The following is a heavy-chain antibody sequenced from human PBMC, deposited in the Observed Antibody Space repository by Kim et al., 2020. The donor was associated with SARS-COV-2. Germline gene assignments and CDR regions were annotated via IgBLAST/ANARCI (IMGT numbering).Heavy chain of an antibody. J-gene: IGHJ4*02. CDR1: GYTFTAYK. CDR2: INPNNGGL. V-gene: IGHV1-2*06. D-gene: IGHD5-12*01. Sequence: ASVKVSCKASGYTFTAYKIHWIRQAPGQGLEWVGRINPNNGGLNYAQKFQGRVTMTTDASITTAYMEMTRLTSDDTAMYYCARDRDTRGEDSWGQGTLVTVSS. CDR3: ARDRDTRGEDS.